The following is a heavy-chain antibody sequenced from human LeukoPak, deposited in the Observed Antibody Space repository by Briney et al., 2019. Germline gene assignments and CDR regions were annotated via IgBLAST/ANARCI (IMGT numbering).Heavy chain of an antibody. CDR3: ARDTNYDFWSGYYTLYYYYYGMDV. CDR2: SNPNSGGT. Sequence: GASVKVSCKASGYTFTGYYMHWVRQAPGQGLEWMGWSNPNSGGTNYAQQFQGRVTMTRDTSISTAYMELSRLRSDDTAVYYCARDTNYDFWSGYYTLYYYYYGMDVWGQGTTVTVSS. D-gene: IGHD3-3*01. CDR1: GYTFTGYY. V-gene: IGHV1-2*02. J-gene: IGHJ6*02.